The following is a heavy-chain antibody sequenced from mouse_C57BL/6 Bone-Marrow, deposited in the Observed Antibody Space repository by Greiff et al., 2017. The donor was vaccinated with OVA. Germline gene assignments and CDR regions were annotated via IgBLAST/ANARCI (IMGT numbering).Heavy chain of an antibody. V-gene: IGHV1-69*01. CDR2: IDPSDSYT. Sequence: QVQLQQPGAELVMPGASVKLSCKASGYTFTSYWMHWVKQRPGQGLEWIGEIDPSDSYTNYNQKFKGKSTLTVDKSSSTAYMQLSSLTSEDSAVYYCARSRISWFAYGGQGTLVTVSA. CDR1: GYTFTSYW. J-gene: IGHJ3*01. CDR3: ARSRISWFAY.